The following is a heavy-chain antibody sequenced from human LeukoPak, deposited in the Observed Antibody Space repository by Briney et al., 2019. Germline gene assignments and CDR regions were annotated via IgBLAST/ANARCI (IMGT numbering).Heavy chain of an antibody. CDR2: IYYSGST. V-gene: IGHV4-59*05. D-gene: IGHD3-3*01. Sequence: PSEALSLTCTVSGGSISSYYWSWIRQPAGKGLEWIGSIYYSGSTYYNPSLKSRVTISVDTSKNQFSLKLSSVTAADTAVYYCARRITIFGVVIMGVDWFDPWGQGTLVTVSS. CDR3: ARRITIFGVVIMGVDWFDP. CDR1: GGSISSYY. J-gene: IGHJ5*02.